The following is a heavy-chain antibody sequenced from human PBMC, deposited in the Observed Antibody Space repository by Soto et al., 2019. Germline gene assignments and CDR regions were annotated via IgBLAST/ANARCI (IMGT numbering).Heavy chain of an antibody. CDR2: MNPNSGNT. Sequence: QVQLVQSGAEVKKPGASVKVSCKASGYTFTSYDINWVRQATGQGLEWMGWMNPNSGNTGYAQKFQGRVTMTRNXXIXTXYMELSSRRSEDTAVYYCARGDRYCSGGSCSNWLDPWGQGTLVTVSS. CDR1: GYTFTSYD. J-gene: IGHJ5*02. CDR3: ARGDRYCSGGSCSNWLDP. D-gene: IGHD2-15*01. V-gene: IGHV1-8*01.